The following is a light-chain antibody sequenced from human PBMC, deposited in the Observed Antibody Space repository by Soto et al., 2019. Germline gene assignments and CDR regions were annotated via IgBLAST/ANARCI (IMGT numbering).Light chain of an antibody. V-gene: IGKV3-20*01. CDR2: GAS. CDR1: QSVRGN. CDR3: QQHGSSPTT. Sequence: ETVVTQSPATLSLSKGERATLSCRASQSVRGNLAWYQQKPGQGPRLLIYGASSRATGIPDRFSGSGSGTDFTLTISRLQPEDFAVYYCQQHGSSPTTFGGGTKVDIK. J-gene: IGKJ4*02.